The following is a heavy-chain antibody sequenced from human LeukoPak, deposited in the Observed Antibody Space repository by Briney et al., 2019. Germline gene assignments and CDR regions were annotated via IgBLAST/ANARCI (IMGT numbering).Heavy chain of an antibody. V-gene: IGHV4-34*01. CDR3: ARGDYVWGSYRLSGYYFDY. Sequence: SETLSLTCAVYGGSFSGYYWSWIRQPPGKGLEWIGEINHSGSTNYNPSLKSRVTISVDTSKNQFSLKLSSVTAADTAVYYCARGDYVWGSYRLSGYYFDYWGQGTLVTVSS. CDR1: GGSFSGYY. CDR2: INHSGST. D-gene: IGHD3-16*02. J-gene: IGHJ4*02.